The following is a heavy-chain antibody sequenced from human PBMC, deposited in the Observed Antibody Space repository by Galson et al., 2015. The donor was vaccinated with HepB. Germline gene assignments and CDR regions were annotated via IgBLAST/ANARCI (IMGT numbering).Heavy chain of an antibody. J-gene: IGHJ6*02. D-gene: IGHD1-26*01. Sequence: QSGAEVKKPGASVKVSCKASGYTFTSYGISWVRQAPGQGLEWMGWISAYNGNTNYAQKLQGRVTMTTDTSTSTAYMELRSLRSDDTAVYYCARDGVGATTFHPLNYYGMDVWGQGTTVTVSS. V-gene: IGHV1-18*01. CDR3: ARDGVGATTFHPLNYYGMDV. CDR1: GYTFTSYG. CDR2: ISAYNGNT.